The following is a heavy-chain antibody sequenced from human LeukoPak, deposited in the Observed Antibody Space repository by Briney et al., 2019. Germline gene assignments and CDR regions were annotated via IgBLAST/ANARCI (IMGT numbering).Heavy chain of an antibody. CDR2: ISYSGTT. V-gene: IGHV4-39*01. D-gene: IGHD3-22*01. Sequence: KPSETLSLTCTVSDVSVSSTSYYWGWIRQPPGKGLEWIGAISYSGTTYYNPSLTSRVTISADTSKNQFSLRLSSMTAADTAVYYCARLGDSSGYYYVGDYWGQGTLVAVSS. J-gene: IGHJ4*02. CDR3: ARLGDSSGYYYVGDY. CDR1: DVSVSSTSYY.